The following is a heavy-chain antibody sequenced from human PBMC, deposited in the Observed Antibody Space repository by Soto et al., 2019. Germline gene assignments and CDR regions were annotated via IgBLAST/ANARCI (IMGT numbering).Heavy chain of an antibody. CDR3: AKRSGVAVAGQRTYYFDY. V-gene: IGHV3-23*01. Sequence: GGSLRLSCAASGFTFSNYAMSWVRQAPGKGLEWVSSISGSSGTYYPDSVKGRFTISRDNSKNTLYLQMNSLRAEDTVIYYCAKRSGVAVAGQRTYYFDYWGQGTLVTVSS. CDR1: GFTFSNYA. D-gene: IGHD6-19*01. CDR2: ISGSSGT. J-gene: IGHJ4*02.